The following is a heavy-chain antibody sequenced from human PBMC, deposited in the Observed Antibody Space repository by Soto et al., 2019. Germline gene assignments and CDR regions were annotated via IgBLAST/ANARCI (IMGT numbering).Heavy chain of an antibody. D-gene: IGHD3-22*01. CDR1: GFTFSTYA. CDR2: ISYDGSSK. V-gene: IGHV3-30-3*01. CDR3: ARGPLIYDSSGYYYYFDY. Sequence: GGSLRLSCAASGFTFSTYAMHWVRQAPGKGLEWVAFISYDGSSKYYADSVKGRFTISRDNSKNTLYLQMNSLRAEDTAVYYCARGPLIYDSSGYYYYFDYWGQGTLVTVSS. J-gene: IGHJ4*02.